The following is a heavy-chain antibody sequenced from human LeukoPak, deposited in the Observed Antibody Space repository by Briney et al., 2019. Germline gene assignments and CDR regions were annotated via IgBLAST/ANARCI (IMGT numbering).Heavy chain of an antibody. CDR1: GFXFSRYW. V-gene: IGHV4-31*02. CDR2: IYYSGST. CDR3: ARDRYTVVSWYFDL. Sequence: LRLSCAGSGFXFSRYWISWVRQHPGKGLEWIGYIYYSGSTYYNPSLKSRVTISVDTSKNQFSLKLSSVTAADTAVYYCARDRYTVVSWYFDLWGRGTLVTVSS. D-gene: IGHD4-23*01. J-gene: IGHJ2*01.